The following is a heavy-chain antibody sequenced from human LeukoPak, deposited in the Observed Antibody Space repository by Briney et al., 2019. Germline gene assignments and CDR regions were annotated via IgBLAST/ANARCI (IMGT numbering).Heavy chain of an antibody. CDR2: ISAYNGNT. J-gene: IGHJ4*02. CDR1: GYTFTSYG. CDR3: ARTRLIRGVINFDY. D-gene: IGHD3-10*01. Sequence: ASVKVSFKASGYTFTSYGISWVRQAPGQGLEWMGWISAYNGNTNYAQKLQGRVTMTTDTSTSTAYMELRSLRSDDTAVYYCARTRLIRGVINFDYWGQGTLVTVSS. V-gene: IGHV1-18*01.